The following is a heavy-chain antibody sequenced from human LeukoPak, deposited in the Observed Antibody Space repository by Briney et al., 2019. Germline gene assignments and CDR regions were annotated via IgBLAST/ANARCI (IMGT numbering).Heavy chain of an antibody. CDR3: ARGYSYGQRVSYYFDY. CDR1: GFTFSSYA. J-gene: IGHJ4*02. V-gene: IGHV3-30*04. CDR2: ISYDGSNK. Sequence: GGPLRLSCAASGFTFSSYAMHWVRQAPGKGLEWVAVISYDGSNKYYADSVKGRFTISRDNSKNTLYLQMNSLRAEDTAVYYCARGYSYGQRVSYYFDYWGQGTLVTVSS. D-gene: IGHD5-18*01.